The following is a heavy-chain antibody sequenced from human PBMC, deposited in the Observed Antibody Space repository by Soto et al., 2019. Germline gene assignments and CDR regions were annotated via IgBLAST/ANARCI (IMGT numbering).Heavy chain of an antibody. CDR1: GYTFPSYG. CDR2: ISVYNGNT. V-gene: IGHV1-18*01. CDR3: ARDYYGSGNSDY. D-gene: IGHD3-10*01. Sequence: QVQLVQSGAEVKKPGASVRASCKASGYTFPSYGITWVRQAPGKGLGWMEWISVYNGNTNYAQKLQGRVTMTTDTSTSTAYMELRSLRSDDTAVYYCARDYYGSGNSDYWGQGTLVTVSS. J-gene: IGHJ4*02.